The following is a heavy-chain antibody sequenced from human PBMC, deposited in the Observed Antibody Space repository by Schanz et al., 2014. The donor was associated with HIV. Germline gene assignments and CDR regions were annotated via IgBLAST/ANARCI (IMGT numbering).Heavy chain of an antibody. CDR3: ARGRREVTMIVVYWFDP. V-gene: IGHV1-18*01. D-gene: IGHD3-22*01. Sequence: QVQLVQSGGEVKNPGASVKVSCKASGYTFSSHGISWVRQAPGQGLEWMGWINGYNGHTIYAQSFQDKLTMTTDTYTNTAYMELRSLRSDDTAVYYCARGRREVTMIVVYWFDPWGQGTLVTVSS. CDR1: GYTFSSHG. J-gene: IGHJ5*02. CDR2: INGYNGHT.